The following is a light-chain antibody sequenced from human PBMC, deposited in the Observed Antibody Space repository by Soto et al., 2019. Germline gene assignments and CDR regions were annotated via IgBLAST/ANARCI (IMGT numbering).Light chain of an antibody. CDR2: AVT. V-gene: IGLV2-14*01. CDR3: SSYTSSSTL. J-gene: IGLJ1*01. Sequence: QSVLTQPASVSVSPGQSITISCTGTSSDVGGYNYVSWYQQHPGKAPKIMIYAVTDRPSGVSSRFSGSKSGNTASLTISGLQAEDEADYYCSSYTSSSTLFGTGTKLTVL. CDR1: SSDVGGYNY.